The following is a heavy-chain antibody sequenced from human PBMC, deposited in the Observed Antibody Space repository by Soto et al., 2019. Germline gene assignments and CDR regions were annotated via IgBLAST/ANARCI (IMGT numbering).Heavy chain of an antibody. J-gene: IGHJ4*02. V-gene: IGHV3-30-3*01. Sequence: QVQLVESGGGVVQPGRSLRLSCAASGFTFSSYAMHWVRQAPGKGLEWVGLISYDGSNEYYADSVKGRFTISRDNSKNTVYLQLNSLRDADTAVYYCAREGFGAYDFRRVPQTDYWGQGTMVTVSS. D-gene: IGHD5-12*01. CDR3: AREGFGAYDFRRVPQTDY. CDR2: ISYDGSNE. CDR1: GFTFSSYA.